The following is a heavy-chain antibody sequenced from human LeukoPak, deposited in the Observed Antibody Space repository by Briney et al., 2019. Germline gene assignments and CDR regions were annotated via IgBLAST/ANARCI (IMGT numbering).Heavy chain of an antibody. CDR3: ARDSSDFDY. Sequence: GRSLRLSRAASGFTFSSYGMHWVRQAPGKGLEWVAVIWYDGSNIYYADSVKGRFTISRDNSKNTLYLQMNSLRAEDTAVYHCARDSSDFDYWGQGTLVTVSS. J-gene: IGHJ4*02. CDR1: GFTFSSYG. CDR2: IWYDGSNI. V-gene: IGHV3-33*01.